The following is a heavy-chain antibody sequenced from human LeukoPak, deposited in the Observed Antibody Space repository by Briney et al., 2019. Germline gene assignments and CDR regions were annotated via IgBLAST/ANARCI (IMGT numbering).Heavy chain of an antibody. CDR3: AKESRGTYAFDI. J-gene: IGHJ3*02. V-gene: IGHV3-30*18. CDR1: GFTFSSYG. D-gene: IGHD3-10*01. CDR2: ISYDGSNK. Sequence: GGSLRLSCAASGFTFSSYGMHWVRQAPGKGLEWVAVISYDGSNKYYADSVKGRFTISRDNSKNTLYLQMNSLRAEDTAVYYCAKESRGTYAFDIWGQGTMVTVSS.